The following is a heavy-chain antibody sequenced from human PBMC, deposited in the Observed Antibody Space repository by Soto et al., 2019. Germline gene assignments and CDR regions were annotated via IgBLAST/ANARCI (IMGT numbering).Heavy chain of an antibody. J-gene: IGHJ5*02. Sequence: GGSLRLSCAASGFAVSSKYMNWVRQAPGKGLEWVSIIWSAGLTYYADSVRGRFTISRDISKNILFLQMNNLRAEDSAIYYCARELPPDLWGQGTLVTVSS. V-gene: IGHV3-53*01. D-gene: IGHD2-15*01. CDR2: IWSAGLT. CDR3: ARELPPDL. CDR1: GFAVSSKY.